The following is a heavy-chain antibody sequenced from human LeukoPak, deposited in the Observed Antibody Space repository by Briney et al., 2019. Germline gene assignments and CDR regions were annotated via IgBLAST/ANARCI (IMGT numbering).Heavy chain of an antibody. CDR1: GGSFSDYY. D-gene: IGHD6-13*01. V-gene: IGHV4-30-4*08. J-gene: IGHJ4*02. CDR3: ARQRTSMGAAAGQLFDY. CDR2: IYYSGST. Sequence: SETLSLTCAVYGGSFSDYYWSWIRQPPGKGLEWIGYIYYSGSTYYNPSLKSRVTISVDTSKNQFSLKLSSVTAADTAVYYCARQRTSMGAAAGQLFDYWGQGTLVTVSS.